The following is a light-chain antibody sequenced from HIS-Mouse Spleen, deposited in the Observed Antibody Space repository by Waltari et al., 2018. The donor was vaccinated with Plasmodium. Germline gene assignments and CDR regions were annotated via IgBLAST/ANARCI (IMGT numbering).Light chain of an antibody. CDR3: QVWDSSSDHPV. CDR2: DDS. CDR1: NIGSKS. J-gene: IGLJ2*01. Sequence: SYVLTPPPPVSVAPGQTARITCGGNNIGSKSVPWYQQKTGQARVLVVYDDSDRPSGIPERFSGSNSGNTATLTISRVEAGDEADYYCQVWDSSSDHPVFGGGTKLTVL. V-gene: IGLV3-21*02.